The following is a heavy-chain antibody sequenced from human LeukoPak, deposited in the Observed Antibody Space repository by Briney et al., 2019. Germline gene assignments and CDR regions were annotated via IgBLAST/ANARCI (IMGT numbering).Heavy chain of an antibody. J-gene: IGHJ6*02. CDR1: GFSFSDYY. CDR2: ISNSGSTI. CDR3: ARDPYYYYGMDV. Sequence: PGGSLRLSCAASGFSFSDYYMTWIRQAPGKGLEWVSYISNSGSTIYYADSVKGRFTISMDNAKNSLYLQMNSLRAEDTAVYYCARDPYYYYGMDVWGQGTTVTVSS. V-gene: IGHV3-11*01.